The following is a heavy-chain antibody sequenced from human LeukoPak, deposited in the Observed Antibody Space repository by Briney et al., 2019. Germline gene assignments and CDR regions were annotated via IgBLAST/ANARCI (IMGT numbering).Heavy chain of an antibody. CDR2: ISGSGSTI. V-gene: IGHV3-11*01. D-gene: IGHD5-24*01. CDR3: ARDWIGDGYNYYHYFDY. CDR1: GFNFSVSY. Sequence: GGSLRLSCSASGFNFSVSYMSWIRQAPGKGLEWISCISGSGSTIYYADSVKGRFTISRDNAKNSLYLQMNRLRAEDTAVYYCARDWIGDGYNYYHYFDYWGQGTLVTVSS. J-gene: IGHJ4*02.